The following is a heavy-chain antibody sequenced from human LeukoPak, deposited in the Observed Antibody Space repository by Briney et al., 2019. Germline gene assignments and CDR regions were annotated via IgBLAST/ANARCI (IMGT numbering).Heavy chain of an antibody. V-gene: IGHV4-59*01. Sequence: SETLSLTCTVSGGSISSYYWSWIRQPPGKGLEWIGYIYYSGSTNYDPSLKSRVTISVDTSKNQFSLKLSSVTAADTAVYYCARGSIAVAGTFDYWGQGTLVTVSS. D-gene: IGHD6-19*01. CDR2: IYYSGST. J-gene: IGHJ4*02. CDR3: ARGSIAVAGTFDY. CDR1: GGSISSYY.